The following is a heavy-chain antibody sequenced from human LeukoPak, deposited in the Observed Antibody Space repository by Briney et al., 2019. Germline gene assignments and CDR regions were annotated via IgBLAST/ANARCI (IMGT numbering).Heavy chain of an antibody. J-gene: IGHJ4*02. CDR2: INTNTGNP. Sequence: GASVKVSCKASGYTFTSYAMNWVRQAPGQGLEWMGWINTNTGNPTYAQGFTGRFVFSLDTSVSTAYLQISSLKAEDTAVCYCARDTGFSMVRGILFWGQGTLVTVSS. D-gene: IGHD3-10*01. V-gene: IGHV7-4-1*02. CDR1: GYTFTSYA. CDR3: ARDTGFSMVRGILF.